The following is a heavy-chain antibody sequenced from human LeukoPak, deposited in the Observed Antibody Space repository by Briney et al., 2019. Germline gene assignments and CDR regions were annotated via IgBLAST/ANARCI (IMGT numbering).Heavy chain of an antibody. D-gene: IGHD2-21*01. CDR3: AASIIPNAFTI. Sequence: PGGSLRLSCAASGFTFSSYEMNWVRQAPGKGLEWVSYISSSGSTIYYADSVKGRFTISRDNAKNSLYLQMNSLRAEDTAVYYCAASIIPNAFTIWGQPSLVTLSS. CDR1: GFTFSSYE. CDR2: ISSSGSTI. J-gene: IGHJ3*02. V-gene: IGHV3-48*03.